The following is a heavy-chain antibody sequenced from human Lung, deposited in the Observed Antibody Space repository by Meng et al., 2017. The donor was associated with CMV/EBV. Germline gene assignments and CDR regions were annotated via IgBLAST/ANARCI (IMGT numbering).Heavy chain of an antibody. V-gene: IGHV4-34*01. CDR1: GGSFSGYY. D-gene: IGHD2-2*02. CDR3: ARGRGKPAAIYYYGMDV. CDR2: INHSGST. J-gene: IGHJ6*02. Sequence: SXTXXLTXXVYGGSFSGYYWSWIRQPPGKGLEWIGEINHSGSTNYNPSLKSRVTISVDTSKNQFSLKLSSETAADTAVYYCARGRGKPAAIYYYGMDVWGQGXTVTVSS.